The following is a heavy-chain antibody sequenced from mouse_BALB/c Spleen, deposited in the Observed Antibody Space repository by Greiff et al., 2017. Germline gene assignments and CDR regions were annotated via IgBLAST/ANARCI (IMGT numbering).Heavy chain of an antibody. Sequence: VQLQQSGAELVRPGSSVKISCKASGYAFSSYWMNWVKQKPGQGLEWIGYINPYNDGTKYNEKFKGKATLTSDKSSSTAYMELSSLTSEDSAVYYCARSGGNYFDYWGQGTTLTVSS. CDR3: ARSGGNYFDY. CDR1: GYAFSSYW. V-gene: IGHV1-14*01. CDR2: INPYNDGT. J-gene: IGHJ2*01. D-gene: IGHD1-1*02.